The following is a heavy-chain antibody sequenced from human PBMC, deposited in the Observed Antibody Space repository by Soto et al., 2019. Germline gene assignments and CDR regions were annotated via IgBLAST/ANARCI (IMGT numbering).Heavy chain of an antibody. V-gene: IGHV1-3*01. CDR2: INAGNGNT. CDR3: ARVRITMVRGVNGSDYYYYMDV. CDR1: GYTFTSYA. D-gene: IGHD3-10*01. J-gene: IGHJ6*03. Sequence: QVQLVQSGAEVKKPGASVKVSCKASGYTFTSYAMHWVRQAPGQRLEWMGWINAGNGNTKYSQKFQGRVTITRDTSAGTAYMELSSRRSEDTAVYYCARVRITMVRGVNGSDYYYYMDVWGKGTTVTVSS.